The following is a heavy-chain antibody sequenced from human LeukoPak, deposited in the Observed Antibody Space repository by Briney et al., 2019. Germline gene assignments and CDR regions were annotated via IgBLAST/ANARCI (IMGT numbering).Heavy chain of an antibody. Sequence: GXXXXXXXSXXXXPAGKGLEWIGRIYTSGSTNYNPSLKSPLPMSVPTSKNPFSLKLSSVTAADTAVYYCARDASEDAFDIWGQGTMVTVSS. J-gene: IGHJ3*02. D-gene: IGHD2-2*01. CDR3: ARDASEDAFDI. CDR1: GXXXXXX. V-gene: IGHV4-4*07. CDR2: IYTSGST.